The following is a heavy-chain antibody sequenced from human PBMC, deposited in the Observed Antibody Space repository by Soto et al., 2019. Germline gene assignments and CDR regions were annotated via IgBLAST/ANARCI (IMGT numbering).Heavy chain of an antibody. CDR3: AREQGYYSNGVCYLIY. Sequence: QVQLVQSGAEVKKPGASVKVSCKASGYTFTSYGISWVRQVPGQGLEWMGWISAYKGNTNYAQQLQGRVTMTTDTSTSAADMELRSLRSDDTAVYYCAREQGYYSNGVCYLIYWGQGTLVTVSS. CDR1: GYTFTSYG. CDR2: ISAYKGNT. D-gene: IGHD2-8*01. V-gene: IGHV1-18*01. J-gene: IGHJ4*02.